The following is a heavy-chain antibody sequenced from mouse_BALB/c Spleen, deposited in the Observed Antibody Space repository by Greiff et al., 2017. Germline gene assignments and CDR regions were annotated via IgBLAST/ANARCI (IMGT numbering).Heavy chain of an antibody. J-gene: IGHJ3*01. CDR3: ARDGAGFAY. CDR1: GFTFSSYA. V-gene: IGHV5-9-4*01. D-gene: IGHD6-1*01. Sequence: EVQVVESGGGLVKPGGSLKLSCAASGFTFSSYAMSWVRQSPEKRLEWVAEISSGGSYTYYPDTVTGRFTISRDNAKNTLYLEMSSLRSEDTAMYYCARDGAGFAYWGQGTLVTVSA. CDR2: ISSGGSYT.